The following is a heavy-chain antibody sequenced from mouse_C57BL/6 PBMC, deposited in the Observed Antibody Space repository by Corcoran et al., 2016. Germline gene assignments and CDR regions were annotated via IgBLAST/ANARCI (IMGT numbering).Heavy chain of an antibody. D-gene: IGHD1-1*01. CDR2: INPNNGGT. J-gene: IGHJ2*01. Sequence: EVQLQQSGPELVKPGASVKISCKASGYTFTDYYMNWVKQSHGKSLEWIGDINPNNGGTSYNQKFKGKATLTVDKSSSTAYMELRSLTSEDSAVYYCASTSTDFDYWGQGTTLTVSS. CDR3: ASTSTDFDY. V-gene: IGHV1-26*01. CDR1: GYTFTDYY.